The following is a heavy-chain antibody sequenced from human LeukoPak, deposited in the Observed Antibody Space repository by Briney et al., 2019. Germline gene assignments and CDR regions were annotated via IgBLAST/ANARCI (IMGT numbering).Heavy chain of an antibody. CDR1: GFTFSSYW. J-gene: IGHJ4*02. D-gene: IGHD5-18*01. CDR2: IKQDGSEK. V-gene: IGHV3-7*01. Sequence: PGGSLRLSCAASGFTFSSYWMSWVRQAPGRGLEWVANIKQDGSEKYYVDSVKGRFTISRDNAKNSLYLQMNSLRAEDTAVYYCARWGKWGYSYGPRFDYWGQGTLVTVSS. CDR3: ARWGKWGYSYGPRFDY.